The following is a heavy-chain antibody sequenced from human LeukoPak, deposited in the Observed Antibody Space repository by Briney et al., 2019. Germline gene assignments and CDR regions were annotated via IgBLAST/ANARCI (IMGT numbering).Heavy chain of an antibody. CDR1: GFTFSSYA. Sequence: GGSLRLSCAASGFTFSSYAMSWVRQAPGKGLKWVSAISGSGGSTYYADSVKGRFTISRDNSKNTLYLQMNSLRAEDTAVYYCAKDCGPPLRAARSNGNWFDPWGQGTLVTVSS. CDR2: ISGSGGST. J-gene: IGHJ5*02. V-gene: IGHV3-23*01. CDR3: AKDCGPPLRAARSNGNWFDP. D-gene: IGHD6-6*01.